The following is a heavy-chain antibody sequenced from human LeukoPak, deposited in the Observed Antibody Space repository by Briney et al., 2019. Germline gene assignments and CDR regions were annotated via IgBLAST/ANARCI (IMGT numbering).Heavy chain of an antibody. J-gene: IGHJ3*01. V-gene: IGHV4-59*01. CDR2: IYHSGRA. CDR1: GGSMSNYY. Sequence: SETLSLTCTVSGGSMSNYYWSWIRQSPGKGLEWIGYIYHSGRANYNPSLKSRVTISEDTSNNHLSLKLSSVTAADTAVYYCARLEMYNWNDGSFDVWGQGTMVTVSS. CDR3: ARLEMYNWNDGSFDV. D-gene: IGHD1-1*01.